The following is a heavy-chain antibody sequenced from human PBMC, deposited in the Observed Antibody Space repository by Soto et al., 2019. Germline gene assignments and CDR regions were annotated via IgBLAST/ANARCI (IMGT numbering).Heavy chain of an antibody. D-gene: IGHD1-26*01. Sequence: EVQLVESGGGLVQPGGSLRLSCAASGFAFSTKWMHWVRQGPGKGLVWVSRINIDGTTTNYADSVKGRFTISRDNAKIMLYLQMDSLRAEDTAVYYCARILYSDTDPCPWGQGTLVTVSS. CDR2: INIDGTTT. J-gene: IGHJ5*02. CDR1: GFAFSTKW. V-gene: IGHV3-74*01. CDR3: ARILYSDTDPCP.